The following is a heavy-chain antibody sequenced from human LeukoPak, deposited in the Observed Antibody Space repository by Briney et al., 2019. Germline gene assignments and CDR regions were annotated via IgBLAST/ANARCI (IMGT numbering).Heavy chain of an antibody. D-gene: IGHD1-26*01. CDR2: IKKDGSQK. V-gene: IGHV3-7*03. CDR3: ARVGWELLNLHFDP. CDR1: GFTFSDKW. Sequence: GGSLRLSCVASGFTFSDKWMSWVRQAPGKGPEWVASIKKDGSQKYYVDSVKGRFTISRDNAQNSLYLEMSSLSVEDTAVYSCARVGWELLNLHFDPWGQGTLVTVSS. J-gene: IGHJ5*02.